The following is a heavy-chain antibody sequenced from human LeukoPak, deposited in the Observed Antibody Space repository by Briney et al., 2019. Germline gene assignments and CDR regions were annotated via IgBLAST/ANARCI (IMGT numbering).Heavy chain of an antibody. J-gene: IGHJ3*02. CDR1: GGSISGYY. Sequence: PSETLSLTCTVSGGSISGYYWNWIRQPPGKGLEWIGYIYYSGSTNYNPSLKSRVTISVDTSKNQFSLKLSSVTAADTAVYYCAREGKSGDLDIWGQGTMVTVSS. CDR3: AREGKSGDLDI. D-gene: IGHD2-21*01. V-gene: IGHV4-59*01. CDR2: IYYSGST.